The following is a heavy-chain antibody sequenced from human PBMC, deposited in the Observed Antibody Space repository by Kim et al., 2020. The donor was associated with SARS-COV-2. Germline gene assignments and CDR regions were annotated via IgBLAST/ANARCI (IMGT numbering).Heavy chain of an antibody. V-gene: IGHV3-15*01. D-gene: IGHD5-12*01. Sequence: GGSLRLSCAASGFTFSNAWMSWVRQATGKGLEWVGRIKSKTDGGTTDYAAPVKGRFTISRDDSKNTLYLQMNSLKTEDTAVYYCTTSHQRRWLRTDYWGQGTLVTVSS. J-gene: IGHJ4*02. CDR3: TTSHQRRWLRTDY. CDR2: IKSKTDGGTT. CDR1: GFTFSNAW.